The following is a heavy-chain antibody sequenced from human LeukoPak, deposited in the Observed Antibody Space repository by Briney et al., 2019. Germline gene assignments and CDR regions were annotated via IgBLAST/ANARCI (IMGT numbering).Heavy chain of an antibody. V-gene: IGHV3-7*03. CDR2: IKQDGSEK. CDR3: AKDIGIAAAGPGDY. CDR1: GFTFSSYW. Sequence: GGSLRLSCAASGFTFSSYWMSWVRQAPGKGLEWVANIKQDGSEKYYADSVKGRFTISRDNAKNSLYLQMNSLRAEDTALYYCAKDIGIAAAGPGDYWGQGTLVTVSS. D-gene: IGHD6-13*01. J-gene: IGHJ4*02.